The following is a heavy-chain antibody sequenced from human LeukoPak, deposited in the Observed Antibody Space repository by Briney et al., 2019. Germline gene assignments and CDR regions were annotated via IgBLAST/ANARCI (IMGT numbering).Heavy chain of an antibody. CDR3: AREGRWLQNYSWMVSLDS. V-gene: IGHV4-30-4*01. Sequence: NPSETLSLTCTVSGGSISSGDYSWTWIRQPPGKGLEWIGYIYYSGSTDYNPSLKSRVTISIDTSKNQFSLRLSSVTAAGTAVYYCAREGRWLQNYSWMVSLDSWGQGTLVTVSS. CDR1: GGSISSGDYS. J-gene: IGHJ4*02. CDR2: IYYSGST. D-gene: IGHD5-12*01.